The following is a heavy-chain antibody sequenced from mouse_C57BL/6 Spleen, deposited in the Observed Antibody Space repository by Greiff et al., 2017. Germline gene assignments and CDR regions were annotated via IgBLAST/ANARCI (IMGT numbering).Heavy chain of an antibody. CDR1: GYTFTSYG. CDR3: ATLWDYYGSSYDAY. Sequence: VQLQQSGAELARPGASVKLSCKASGYTFTSYGISWVKQRTGQGLEWIGEIYPRSGNTYYNEKFKGKATLTADKSSSTAYMELRSLTSEDSAVYFCATLWDYYGSSYDAYWGQGTLVTVSA. D-gene: IGHD1-1*01. V-gene: IGHV1-81*01. J-gene: IGHJ3*01. CDR2: IYPRSGNT.